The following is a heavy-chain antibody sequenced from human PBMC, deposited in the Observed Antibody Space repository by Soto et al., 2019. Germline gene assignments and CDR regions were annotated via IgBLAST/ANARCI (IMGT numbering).Heavy chain of an antibody. CDR3: ASPGIAAAGSAGVAFDI. D-gene: IGHD6-13*01. V-gene: IGHV3-11*06. CDR1: GFTFSDYY. J-gene: IGHJ3*02. Sequence: GGSLRLSCAASGFTFSDYYMSWIRQAPGKGLEWVSYISSSSSYTNYADSVKGRFTISRDNAKNSLYLQVNSLRAEDTAVYFFASPGIAAAGSAGVAFDIWGQGTMVTV. CDR2: ISSSSSYT.